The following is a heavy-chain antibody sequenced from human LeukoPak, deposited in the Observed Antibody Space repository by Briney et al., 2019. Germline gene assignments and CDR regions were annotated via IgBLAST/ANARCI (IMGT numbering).Heavy chain of an antibody. Sequence: SQTLSLTCTVSGGSISGGGFYWSWIRQHPGRGLEWIGYIYYSGSTYYNPSLKSRVTISVDTSKNQFSLKLSSVTAADTAVYYCARLGYSYVGYWGQGTLVTVSS. V-gene: IGHV4-31*03. J-gene: IGHJ4*02. CDR2: IYYSGST. CDR1: GGSISGGGFY. CDR3: ARLGYSYVGY. D-gene: IGHD5-18*01.